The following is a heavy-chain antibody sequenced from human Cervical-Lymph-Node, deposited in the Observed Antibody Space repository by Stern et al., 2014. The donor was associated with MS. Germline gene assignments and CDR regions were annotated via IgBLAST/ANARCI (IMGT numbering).Heavy chain of an antibody. V-gene: IGHV1-18*01. CDR2: IGSYNGNT. Sequence: QVQLVQSGPEVRQPGASVRVSCKASGYTFTTPNYGIAWVRAAPGRGLEWMGWIGSYNGNTVYAQKLQDRVTMTTDTSTSTAYMELRSLRSDDTAFYYCARERLRDFNDYHFDSWGQGTLVTVSS. D-gene: IGHD4-11*01. CDR3: ARERLRDFNDYHFDS. J-gene: IGHJ4*02. CDR1: GYTFTTPNYG.